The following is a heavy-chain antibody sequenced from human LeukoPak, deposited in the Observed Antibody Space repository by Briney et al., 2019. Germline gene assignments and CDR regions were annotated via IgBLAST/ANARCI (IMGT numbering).Heavy chain of an antibody. J-gene: IGHJ4*02. V-gene: IGHV4-59*01. CDR1: GGSISYYY. D-gene: IGHD4-17*01. Sequence: SETLSLTCTVSGGSISYYYWSWIRQPPGKGLEWIGHIYHSGSTNYNPSFKSRVTISVDTSKNQFSLKLSSVTAADTAVYYCARDHDYGDYFDYWGQGTLVTVSS. CDR2: IYHSGST. CDR3: ARDHDYGDYFDY.